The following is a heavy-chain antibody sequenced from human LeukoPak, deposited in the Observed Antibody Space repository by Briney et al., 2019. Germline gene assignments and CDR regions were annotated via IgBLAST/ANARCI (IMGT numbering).Heavy chain of an antibody. V-gene: IGHV3-48*01. CDR3: ARTRGSGWSVMDY. CDR1: GFTFSSYS. Sequence: GGSLRLSCAASGFTFSSYSMNWVRQAPGKGLEWVSYISSSGSTIYYADSVKGRFTISRDNSKNTLYLQMDSLRVDDTAMYYCARTRGSGWSVMDYWGQGTLVTVSS. CDR2: ISSSGSTI. J-gene: IGHJ4*02. D-gene: IGHD6-19*01.